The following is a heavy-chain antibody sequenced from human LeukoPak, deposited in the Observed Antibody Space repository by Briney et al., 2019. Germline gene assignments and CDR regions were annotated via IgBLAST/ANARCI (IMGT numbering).Heavy chain of an antibody. CDR1: GFTFSDHC. D-gene: IGHD3-10*01. CDR3: ARESGGGVLGYFDL. J-gene: IGHJ2*01. V-gene: IGHV3-72*01. Sequence: PGGSLRLSCAASGFTFSDHCMDCVRQAPGKGLEWVGRTRNKANSYTTEYAASVKGRFTISRDDSKKSLYLQMNSLKTEDTAVYYCARESGGGVLGYFDLWGRGTLVSVSS. CDR2: TRNKANSYTT.